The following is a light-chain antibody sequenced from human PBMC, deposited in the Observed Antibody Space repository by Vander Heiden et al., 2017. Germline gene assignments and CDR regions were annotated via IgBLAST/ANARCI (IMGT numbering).Light chain of an antibody. CDR1: QSISSD. Sequence: DIQMTQSPSSLSASVGDRVTITCRASQSISSDLNWYQQKPGKAPKLLIYAAASLQSGVPSRCSGSGSGTEFTLTISSLQPEEFATYYCQQSYSTPFTFGPGTKVDIK. J-gene: IGKJ3*01. CDR2: AAA. CDR3: QQSYSTPFT. V-gene: IGKV1-39*01.